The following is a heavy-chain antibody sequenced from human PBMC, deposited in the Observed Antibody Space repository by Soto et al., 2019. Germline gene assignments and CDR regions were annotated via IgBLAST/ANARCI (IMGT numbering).Heavy chain of an antibody. CDR3: ARGELRVDIVVGSGTFDY. D-gene: IGHD2-2*03. CDR2: INPSGGST. V-gene: IGHV1-46*03. CDR1: GYTLTSYY. J-gene: IGHJ4*02. Sequence: QVQLVQTGAEVKKPGASVKVSCKASGYTLTSYYMHWVRQAPGQGLEWMGIINPSGGSTSYAQKFQGRVTMTRDTSTSTVYMELSSLRSEDTAVYYCARGELRVDIVVGSGTFDYWGQGTLVTVSS.